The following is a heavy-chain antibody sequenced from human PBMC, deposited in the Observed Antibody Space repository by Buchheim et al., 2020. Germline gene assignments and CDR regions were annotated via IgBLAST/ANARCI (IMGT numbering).Heavy chain of an antibody. D-gene: IGHD6-13*01. CDR2: IYPGDSDT. CDR1: GYSFTSYW. CDR3: ARLRDRYSSSWYVYYYGMDV. Sequence: EVQLVQSGAEVKKPGESLKISCKGSGYSFTSYWIGWVRQMPGKGLEWMGIIYPGDSDTRYSPSFQGQVTISADKSISTAYLQGSSLKASDTAMYYCARLRDRYSSSWYVYYYGMDVWGQGTT. V-gene: IGHV5-51*03. J-gene: IGHJ6*02.